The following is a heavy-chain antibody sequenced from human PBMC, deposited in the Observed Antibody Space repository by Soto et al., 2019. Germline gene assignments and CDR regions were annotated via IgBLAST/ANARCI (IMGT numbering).Heavy chain of an antibody. CDR2: ISGSGSP. CDR1: GFTVISHT. Sequence: EMQLVESGGGLVKHGGSLRLSCAVSGFTVISHTLNWVRQAPGKGLEWVSSISGSGSPYYADSVKGRFTISRDNAQNSLYLQMSSLRAEDTAVYYCSREVQPVFRREYDYWGQGTLVTVSS. J-gene: IGHJ4*02. CDR3: SREVQPVFRREYDY. V-gene: IGHV3-21*04.